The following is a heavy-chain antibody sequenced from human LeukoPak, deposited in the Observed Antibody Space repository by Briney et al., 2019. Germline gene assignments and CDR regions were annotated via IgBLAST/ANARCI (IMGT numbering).Heavy chain of an antibody. J-gene: IGHJ5*02. D-gene: IGHD2-2*02. CDR1: GFTFSSYA. V-gene: IGHV3-23*01. CDR3: AKGGAYCSSTSCYTLVWMKFGP. CDR2: ISGSGGST. Sequence: GGSLRLSCAASGFTFSSYAMSWVRQAPGKGLEWVSAISGSGGSTYYADSVKGRFTISRDNSKNTLYLQMNSLRAEDTAVYYCAKGGAYCSSTSCYTLVWMKFGPWGQGTLVTVSS.